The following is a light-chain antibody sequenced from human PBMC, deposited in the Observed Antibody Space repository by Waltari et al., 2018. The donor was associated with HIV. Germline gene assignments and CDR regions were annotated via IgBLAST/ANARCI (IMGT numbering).Light chain of an antibody. CDR3: QKYNSAPLT. CDR2: AAS. J-gene: IGKJ4*01. Sequence: DIQMTQSPSSLAAPLRDRITVTSRASQGIGNYLAWYHQKPGKVPDPLLFAASTLECGVPSRFSGSGSGTDFTLTISSLQPEDVGTYYCQKYNSAPLTIGGGTKVEI. CDR1: QGIGNY. V-gene: IGKV1-27*01.